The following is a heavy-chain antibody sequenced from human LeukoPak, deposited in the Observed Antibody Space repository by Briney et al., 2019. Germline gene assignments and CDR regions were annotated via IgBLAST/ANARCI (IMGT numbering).Heavy chain of an antibody. Sequence: SGGSLRLSCAASGFTFSSYGMHWVRQAPGKGLEWVAVISYDGSNKYYADSVKGRFTISRDNAKNSLYLQMNSLRAEDTAVYYCARDFGSYRPFNWFDPWGQGTLVTVSS. CDR2: ISYDGSNK. V-gene: IGHV3-30*03. CDR3: ARDFGSYRPFNWFDP. D-gene: IGHD5-18*01. J-gene: IGHJ5*02. CDR1: GFTFSSYG.